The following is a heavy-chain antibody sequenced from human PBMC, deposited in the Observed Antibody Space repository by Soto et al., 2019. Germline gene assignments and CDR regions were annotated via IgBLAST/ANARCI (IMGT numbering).Heavy chain of an antibody. Sequence: GGSLRLSCAASGFTFDDYTMHWVRQAPGKGLEWVSLISWDGGSTYYADSVKGRFTISRDNSKNSLYLRMNSLRTEDTALYDCAKALTTGIMDVWGQGTTVTVSS. CDR2: ISWDGGST. V-gene: IGHV3-43*01. CDR1: GFTFDDYT. D-gene: IGHD2-2*01. CDR3: AKALTTGIMDV. J-gene: IGHJ6*02.